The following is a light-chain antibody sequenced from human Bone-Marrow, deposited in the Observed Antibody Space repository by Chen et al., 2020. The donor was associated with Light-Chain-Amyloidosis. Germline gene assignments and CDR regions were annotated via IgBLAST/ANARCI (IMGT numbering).Light chain of an antibody. CDR3: QQSYSTPFT. Sequence: DIQMTQSPSSLSASVGDRVTISCRASQSITRYLNCYQQKPGKAPKLLIYGASSLQGGVPSRFSGSESGADFTLTISSLQPEDFATYYCQQSYSTPFTFGQGTKLEI. CDR1: QSITRY. CDR2: GAS. V-gene: IGKV1-39*01. J-gene: IGKJ2*01.